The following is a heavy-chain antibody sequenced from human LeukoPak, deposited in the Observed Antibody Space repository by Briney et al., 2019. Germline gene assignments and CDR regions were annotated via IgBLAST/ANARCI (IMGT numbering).Heavy chain of an antibody. J-gene: IGHJ4*02. CDR2: IIPIFGIA. CDR1: GGTFSSYA. CDR3: AAGSDTMAGFDY. D-gene: IGHD3-10*01. Sequence: ASVKVSCKASGGTFSSYAISWVRQAPGQGLEWMGRIIPIFGIANYAQKFQGRVTITEDKSTSTAYMELSSLRSEDTAVYYCAAGSDTMAGFDYWGQGTLVTVSS. V-gene: IGHV1-69*04.